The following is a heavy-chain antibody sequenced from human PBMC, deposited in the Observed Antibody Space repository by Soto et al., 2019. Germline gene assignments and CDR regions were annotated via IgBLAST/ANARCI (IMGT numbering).Heavy chain of an antibody. CDR1: GYTFTSYA. J-gene: IGHJ4*02. D-gene: IGHD2-8*02. V-gene: IGHV1-3*01. CDR2: INAGNGNT. Sequence: ASVKVSCKASGYTFTSYAMHWVRQAPGQRLEWMGWINAGNGNTKYSQKFQGRVTITRDTSASTAYMELSSLRSEDTAVYYCARDRTGIGQFDYWGQGTLVTAPQ. CDR3: ARDRTGIGQFDY.